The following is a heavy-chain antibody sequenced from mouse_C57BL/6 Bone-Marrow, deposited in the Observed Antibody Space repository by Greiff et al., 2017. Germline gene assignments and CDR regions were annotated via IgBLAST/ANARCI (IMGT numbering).Heavy chain of an antibody. D-gene: IGHD1-1*01. CDR1: GFTFNTYA. Sequence: EVQRVESGGGLVQPKGSLKLSCAASGFTFNTYAMHWVRQAPGKGLEWVARIRSKSSNYATYYADSVKDRFTISRDDSQSMLYLQMNNLKTEDTAMYYCVRDEGANYYGSSYVYAMDYWGQGTSVTVSS. CDR3: VRDEGANYYGSSYVYAMDY. J-gene: IGHJ4*01. V-gene: IGHV10-3*01. CDR2: IRSKSSNYAT.